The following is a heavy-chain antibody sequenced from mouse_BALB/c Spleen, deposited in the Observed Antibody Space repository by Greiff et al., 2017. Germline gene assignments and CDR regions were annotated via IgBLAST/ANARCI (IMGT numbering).Heavy chain of an antibody. CDR2: IDPANGNT. D-gene: IGHD3-2*01. CDR1: GFNIKDTY. CDR3: ALTARATVYAMDY. Sequence: EVQLVESGAELVKPGASVKLSCTASGFNIKDTYMHWVKQRPEQGLEWIGRIDPANGNTKYDPKFQGKATITADTSSNTAYLQLSSLTSEDTAVYYCALTARATVYAMDYWGQGTSVTVSS. J-gene: IGHJ4*01. V-gene: IGHV14-3*02.